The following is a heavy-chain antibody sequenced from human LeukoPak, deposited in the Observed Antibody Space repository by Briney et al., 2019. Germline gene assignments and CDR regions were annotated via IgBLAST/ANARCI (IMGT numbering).Heavy chain of an antibody. V-gene: IGHV1-69*13. D-gene: IGHD3-10*01. J-gene: IGHJ6*03. Sequence: SVKVPCKASGGTFSSYAISWVRQAPGQGLEWMGGIIPIFGTANYAQKFQGRVTITADESTSTAYMELSSLRSEDTAVYYCARATMVQGVFYYYYYMDVWGEGTTVTVSS. CDR1: GGTFSSYA. CDR2: IIPIFGTA. CDR3: ARATMVQGVFYYYYYMDV.